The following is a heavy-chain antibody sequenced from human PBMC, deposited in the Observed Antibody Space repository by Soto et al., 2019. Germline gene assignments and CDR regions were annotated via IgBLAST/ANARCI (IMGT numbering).Heavy chain of an antibody. V-gene: IGHV4-61*01. D-gene: IGHD3-16*02. CDR3: VRDYLLTGFDT. CDR2: VYYSGST. CDR1: NASISTISSYY. Sequence: SETLSHTCTVSNASISTISSYYWTWVRQPPGKGLEWIGYVYYSGSTNFNPSLKSRVGMSIDTSKNQFSLELKSVTAADTATYYCVRDYLLTGFDTWGQGTLVTVSS. J-gene: IGHJ5*02.